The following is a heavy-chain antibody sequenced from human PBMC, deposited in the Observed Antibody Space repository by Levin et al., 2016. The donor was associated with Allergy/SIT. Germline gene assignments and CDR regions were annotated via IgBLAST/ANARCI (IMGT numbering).Heavy chain of an antibody. CDR2: IYWDDDK. J-gene: IGHJ4*02. CDR1: GFSLSTSGVG. Sequence: SGPTLVKPTQTLTLTCTFSGFSLSTSGVGVGWIRQPPGKALEWLALIYWDDDKRYSPSLKSRLTITKDTSKNQVVLTMTNMDPVDTATYYCAGCPSGRDYDILTGYDIRFDYWGQGTLVTVSS. D-gene: IGHD3-9*01. V-gene: IGHV2-5*02. CDR3: AGCPSGRDYDILTGYDIRFDY.